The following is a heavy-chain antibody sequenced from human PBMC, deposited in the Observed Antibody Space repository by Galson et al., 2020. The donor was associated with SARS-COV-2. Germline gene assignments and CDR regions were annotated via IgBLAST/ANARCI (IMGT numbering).Heavy chain of an antibody. CDR3: ASAKHFNDRGDFFDY. J-gene: IGHJ4*02. D-gene: IGHD3-22*01. V-gene: IGHV4-39*07. CDR1: GGSISTSTYY. Sequence: SETLSLTCNVSGGSISTSTYYWAWIRQPPGKGLEWIGSIHFTGTTYYNPSLKTRVTISVDTSKNQFSLHVSSVTAADTAVYYCASAKHFNDRGDFFDYWGQGTLGTVSS. CDR2: IHFTGTT.